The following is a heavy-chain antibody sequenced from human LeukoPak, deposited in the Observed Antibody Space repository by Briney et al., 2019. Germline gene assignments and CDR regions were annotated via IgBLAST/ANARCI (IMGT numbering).Heavy chain of an antibody. CDR1: GGSLSGYY. D-gene: IGHD5-18*01. J-gene: IGHJ4*02. V-gene: IGHV4-59*01. Sequence: SETLSLTCTVYGGSLSGYYWSWIRQPPGKGLEWIGFIYYSGSTNYNPSFKSRVTLSVDTSKNQFSLKLSSVTAADTAVYYCAREKFPGYNYGTFDYWGQGTLVTVSS. CDR2: IYYSGST. CDR3: AREKFPGYNYGTFDY.